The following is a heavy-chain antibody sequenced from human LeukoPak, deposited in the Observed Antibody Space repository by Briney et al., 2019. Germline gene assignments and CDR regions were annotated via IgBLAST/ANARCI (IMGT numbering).Heavy chain of an antibody. CDR1: GYPFTRYY. D-gene: IGHD3-22*01. Sequence: GASVKVSCKASGYPFTRYYMHWVRQAPGQGLEWMGVINPSGGVTSYAQKFQGRVTMTWDTSTSTVYMELSSLRSEDTAVYYCARDYYDSSGSYYFDYWGQGTLVTVSS. J-gene: IGHJ4*02. CDR2: INPSGGVT. CDR3: ARDYYDSSGSYYFDY. V-gene: IGHV1-46*01.